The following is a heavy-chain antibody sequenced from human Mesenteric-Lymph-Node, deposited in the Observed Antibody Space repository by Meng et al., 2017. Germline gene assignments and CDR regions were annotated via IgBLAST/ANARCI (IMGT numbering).Heavy chain of an antibody. Sequence: QVQLQESGPGLVKPSQTLSLTCTVSGGSISSGDYYWSWIRQPPGKGLEWIGYIYYSGSTYYNPSLKSRVSISGDTSNKQFSLKLTSVTAADTAVYYCARSPYSGSALPFFDYWGQGSLVTVSS. J-gene: IGHJ4*02. CDR3: ARSPYSGSALPFFDY. CDR2: IYYSGST. CDR1: GGSISSGDYY. D-gene: IGHD1-26*01. V-gene: IGHV4-30-4*01.